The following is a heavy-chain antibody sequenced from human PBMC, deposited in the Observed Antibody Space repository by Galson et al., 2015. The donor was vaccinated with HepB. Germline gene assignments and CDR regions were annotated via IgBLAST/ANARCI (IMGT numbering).Heavy chain of an antibody. J-gene: IGHJ4*02. Sequence: LSLTCAVSGGSISSSNWWSWVRQPPGKGLEWIGEIYHSGSTNYNPSLKSRVTISVDKSKNQFSLKLSSVTAADTAVYYCARLYCSGGSCYYFDYWGQGTLVTVSS. D-gene: IGHD2-15*01. CDR3: ARLYCSGGSCYYFDY. CDR1: GGSISSSNW. V-gene: IGHV4-4*02. CDR2: IYHSGST.